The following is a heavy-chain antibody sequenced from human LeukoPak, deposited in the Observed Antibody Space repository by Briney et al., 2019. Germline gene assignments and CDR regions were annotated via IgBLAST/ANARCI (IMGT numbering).Heavy chain of an antibody. Sequence: SEILSLTCTVSGGSISSSSYYWGWIRQPPGKGLEWIGSIYYSGSTYYNPSLKSRVTISVDTSKNQFSLKLSSVTAADTAVYYCARHVRETGPCGAFDIWGQGTMVTVSS. CDR2: IYYSGST. CDR3: ARHVRETGPCGAFDI. CDR1: GGSISSSSYY. D-gene: IGHD3-10*02. V-gene: IGHV4-39*01. J-gene: IGHJ3*02.